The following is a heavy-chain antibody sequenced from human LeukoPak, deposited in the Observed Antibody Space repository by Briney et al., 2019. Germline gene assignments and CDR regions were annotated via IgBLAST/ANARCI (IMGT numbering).Heavy chain of an antibody. CDR3: VRDTLIAAAGTGGDY. D-gene: IGHD6-13*01. V-gene: IGHV1-2*02. CDR1: GYTFTGYY. CDR2: INPNSGGT. Sequence: ASVKVSCKASGYTFTGYYMHWVRQAPGQGLEWMGWINPNSGGTNYAQKFQGRVTMTRDTSISTAYMELSSLRSEDTAVYYCVRDTLIAAAGTGGDYWGQGTLVTVSS. J-gene: IGHJ4*02.